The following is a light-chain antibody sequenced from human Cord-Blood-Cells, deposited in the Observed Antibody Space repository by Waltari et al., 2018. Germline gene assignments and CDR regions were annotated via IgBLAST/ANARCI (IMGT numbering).Light chain of an antibody. CDR3: QQYYSTPPLT. CDR1: QSVLYSSNNKNY. Sequence: DIVMTQSPDSLAVSLGQRATINCKSSQSVLYSSNNKNYLAWYQQKPGQPPKLLIYCASTRESGVPDRFSGSGSGTDFTLTISSLQAEDVAVYYCQQYYSTPPLTFVGGSNVEIK. J-gene: IGKJ4*01. V-gene: IGKV4-1*01. CDR2: CAS.